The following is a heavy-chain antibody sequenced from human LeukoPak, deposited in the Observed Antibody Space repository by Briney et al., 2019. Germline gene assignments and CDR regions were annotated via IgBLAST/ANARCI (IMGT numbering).Heavy chain of an antibody. D-gene: IGHD3-16*01. CDR1: GYTFTSYG. Sequence: ASVKVSCKASGYTFTSYGISWVRQAPGQGLEWMGWISAYYGNTNYAQKFQGRVTMTRDTSISTAYMELSRLRSDDTAVYYCARAFEGGFDPWGQGTLVTVSS. CDR2: ISAYYGNT. V-gene: IGHV1-18*01. CDR3: ARAFEGGFDP. J-gene: IGHJ5*02.